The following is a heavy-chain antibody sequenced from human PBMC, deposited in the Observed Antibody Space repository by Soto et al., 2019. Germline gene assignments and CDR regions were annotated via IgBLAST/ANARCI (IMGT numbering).Heavy chain of an antibody. J-gene: IGHJ2*01. Sequence: QVHLVDSGGGVVQPERSLRLSCAASGFTFSDYGMQWVRQGPGKGLEWVAVVSPIGDVQIYADSVRDRFTISSDNSKNLVYLQMDGLRTEDTAVYFCVIEGRFGEWYFDLWGRGTLVTVSS. V-gene: IGHV3-30*03. D-gene: IGHD3-10*01. CDR2: VSPIGDVQ. CDR3: VIEGRFGEWYFDL. CDR1: GFTFSDYG.